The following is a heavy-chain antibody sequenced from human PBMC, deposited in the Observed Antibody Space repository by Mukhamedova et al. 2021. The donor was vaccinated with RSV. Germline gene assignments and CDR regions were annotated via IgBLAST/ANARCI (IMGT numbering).Heavy chain of an antibody. Sequence: TISRDNAKNSLYLQMNSLRAEDTAVYYCAKFRCSSTSCPFDYWGQGILVTVSS. D-gene: IGHD2-2*01. V-gene: IGHV3-11*06. CDR3: AKFRCSSTSCPFDY. J-gene: IGHJ4*02.